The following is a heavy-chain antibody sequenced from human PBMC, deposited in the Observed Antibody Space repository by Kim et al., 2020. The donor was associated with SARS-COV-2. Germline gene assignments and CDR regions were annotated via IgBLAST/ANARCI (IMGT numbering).Heavy chain of an antibody. J-gene: IGHJ4*02. CDR1: GYTLSGYF. D-gene: IGHD2-2*02. CDR2: INPNSGGT. Sequence: ASVKVSCKASGYTLSGYFMHWVRQAPGQGLEWMGRINPNSGGTNYAQKFRGRVIMTRDTSIGTAYMELGNLRLDDTAMYYCARDFYTLFDYWGQGTLVTVSS. V-gene: IGHV1-2*06. CDR3: ARDFYTLFDY.